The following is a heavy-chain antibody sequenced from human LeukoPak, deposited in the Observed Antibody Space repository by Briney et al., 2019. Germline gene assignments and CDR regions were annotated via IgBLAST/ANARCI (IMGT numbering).Heavy chain of an antibody. D-gene: IGHD5-12*01. CDR2: ISSSDNTI. V-gene: IGHV3-48*02. CDR1: GFTFSRYG. J-gene: IGHJ4*02. Sequence: GGSLRLSCAASGFTFSRYGMNWVRQAPGKGLEWLSYISSSDNTIYYADSVKGRLTISRDNAKNSLYLHMNSLRDEDTAVYYCARAMRSGYDYWGQGTLVTVSS. CDR3: ARAMRSGYDY.